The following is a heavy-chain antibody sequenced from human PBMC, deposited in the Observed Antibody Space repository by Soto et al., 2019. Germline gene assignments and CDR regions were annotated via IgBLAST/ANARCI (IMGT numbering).Heavy chain of an antibody. Sequence: GGSLRLSCAASGFTFSSYAMSWVRQAPGKGLEWVSDISGSGGSTSYADSVKGRFTISRDNSKNTLYLQMTSLRAEDTAVYYCARDRGVIDFDYWGQGTLVTVSS. V-gene: IGHV3-23*01. J-gene: IGHJ4*02. CDR3: ARDRGVIDFDY. D-gene: IGHD3-3*01. CDR2: ISGSGGST. CDR1: GFTFSSYA.